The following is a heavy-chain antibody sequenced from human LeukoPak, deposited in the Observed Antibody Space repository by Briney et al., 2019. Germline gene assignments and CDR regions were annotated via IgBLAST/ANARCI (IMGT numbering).Heavy chain of an antibody. Sequence: GGSLRLSCAASGFTFSSYSMSWVRQAPGKGLEWVSSTNSRGRGEYYADSVKGRFTISRDNAKNSLYLQMNSLRAEDTAVYYCAREGSIVPHQDLDYWGQGTLVTVSS. V-gene: IGHV3-21*01. D-gene: IGHD2-8*01. J-gene: IGHJ4*02. CDR3: AREGSIVPHQDLDY. CDR1: GFTFSSYS. CDR2: TNSRGRGE.